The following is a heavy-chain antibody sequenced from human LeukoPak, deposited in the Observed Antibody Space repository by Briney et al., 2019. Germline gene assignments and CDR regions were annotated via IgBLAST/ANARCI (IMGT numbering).Heavy chain of an antibody. CDR3: ARDGSLESANWFDP. J-gene: IGHJ5*02. CDR2: IYTSGST. Sequence: SETLSLTCTVSGGSISSGSYYWSWIQQPAGKGLEWIGRIYTSGSTNYNPSLKSRVTISVDTSKNQFSLKLSSVTAADTAVYYCARDGSLESANWFDPWGQGTLVTVSS. V-gene: IGHV4-61*02. CDR1: GGSISSGSYY. D-gene: IGHD3-3*01.